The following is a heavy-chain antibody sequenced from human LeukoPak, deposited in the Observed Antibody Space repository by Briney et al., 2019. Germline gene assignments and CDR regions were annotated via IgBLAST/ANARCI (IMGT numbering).Heavy chain of an antibody. CDR3: ARGSIPTQNWFDP. J-gene: IGHJ5*02. CDR1: GGSINNYF. V-gene: IGHV4-59*01. Sequence: PSETLSLTCTVSGGSINNYFWNWIRQPPGKGLEWIGYMYYTGSSSYSPSLKSRVTISVDTSKNQFSLKLSSVTTADTAIYYCARGSIPTQNWFDPWGRGTPVTVSS. CDR2: MYYTGSS. D-gene: IGHD2-2*01.